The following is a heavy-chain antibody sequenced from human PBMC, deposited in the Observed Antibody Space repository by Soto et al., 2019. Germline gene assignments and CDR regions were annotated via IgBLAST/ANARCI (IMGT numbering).Heavy chain of an antibody. Sequence: PAWSLRLTCSASGLTFSNNWICWLLQDPGKGLEGGGRIKSKTDGGTTDFAAPGKGRFAIARYDSKDMVYRQMNSLKTEDTCIDYCTTVFYNDTMTIEIDTWCQG. V-gene: IGHV3-15*07. CDR3: TTVFYNDTMTIEIDT. CDR1: GLTFSNNW. J-gene: IGHJ5*01. CDR2: IKSKTDGGTT. D-gene: IGHD3-16*01.